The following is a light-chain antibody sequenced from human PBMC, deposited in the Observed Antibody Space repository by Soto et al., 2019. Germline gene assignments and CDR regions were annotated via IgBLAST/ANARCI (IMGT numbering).Light chain of an antibody. J-gene: IGKJ1*01. CDR1: QSVGSS. CDR2: GAS. V-gene: IGKV3D-15*01. CDR3: QHYNTWPWT. Sequence: TQSPGTVSLSPGERATLSCRASQSVGSSLSWYQQKPGQAPRLLFYGASYRATGIPARFSGSGSGTEFTPTISSLQSEDFAVYYCQHYNTWPWTFGQGTKVDIK.